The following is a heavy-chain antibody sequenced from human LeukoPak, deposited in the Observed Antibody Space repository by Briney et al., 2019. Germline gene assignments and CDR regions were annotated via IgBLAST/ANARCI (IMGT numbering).Heavy chain of an antibody. D-gene: IGHD3-10*01. CDR3: AREDGSGSYYLYYFDY. CDR2: ISSSSSYT. V-gene: IGHV3-21*01. Sequence: GGSLRLSCAASGFTFSGYSMNWVRQAPGKGLEWVSSISSSSSYTYYADSVKGRFTISRDNAKNSLYLQMNSLRAEDTAVYYCAREDGSGSYYLYYFDYWGQGTLVTVSS. J-gene: IGHJ4*02. CDR1: GFTFSGYS.